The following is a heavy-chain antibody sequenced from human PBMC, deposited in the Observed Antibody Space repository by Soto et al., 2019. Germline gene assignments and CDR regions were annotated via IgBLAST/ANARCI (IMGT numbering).Heavy chain of an antibody. CDR2: IYYSEST. Sequence: SETLSLTCTVSGGFISSYYWSWIRQPPGKGLEWIGYIYYSESTNYNPSLKSRVTISVDTSKNQFSLKLSSVTAADTAVYYCARGRGGWFIDQLLNAFHICGQTTMVTVS. CDR1: GGFISSYY. CDR3: ARGRGGWFIDQLLNAFHI. V-gene: IGHV4-59*01. D-gene: IGHD2-2*01. J-gene: IGHJ3*02.